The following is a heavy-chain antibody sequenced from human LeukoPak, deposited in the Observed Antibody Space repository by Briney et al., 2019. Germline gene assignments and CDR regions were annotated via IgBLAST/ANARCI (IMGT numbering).Heavy chain of an antibody. J-gene: IGHJ4*02. CDR2: IYYSGST. CDR1: GGSISSYY. D-gene: IGHD3-3*01. CDR3: ARAPSWYFGASYFDY. Sequence: SETLSLTCTVSGGSISSYYWSWIRQPPGKGLEWIGYIYYSGSTNYNPSLKSRVTISVDTSKNQFSLKLSSVTAADTAVYYCARAPSWYFGASYFDYWGQGTLVTVSS. V-gene: IGHV4-59*12.